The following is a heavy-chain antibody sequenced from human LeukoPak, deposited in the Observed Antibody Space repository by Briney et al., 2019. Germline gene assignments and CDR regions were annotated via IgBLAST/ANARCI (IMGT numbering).Heavy chain of an antibody. CDR2: ISAYNGNT. J-gene: IGHJ6*03. CDR1: GYTFTSYG. Sequence: ASVKVSCKASGYTFTSYGISWVRQAPGQGLEWMGWISAYNGNTNYAQKFQGRVTMTTDTSTSTAYMELRSLRSDDTAVYYCARGVQQLGNYYYYYYMDVWGKGTTVTVSS. V-gene: IGHV1-18*01. D-gene: IGHD6-6*01. CDR3: ARGVQQLGNYYYYYYMDV.